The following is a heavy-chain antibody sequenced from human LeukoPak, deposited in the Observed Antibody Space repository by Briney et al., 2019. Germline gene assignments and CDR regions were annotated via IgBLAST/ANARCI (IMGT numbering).Heavy chain of an antibody. V-gene: IGHV3-30*04. J-gene: IGHJ5*02. CDR1: GFTFSTYP. CDR3: ARIVGWLQQIADL. CDR2: VSYDGSMQ. Sequence: GGSLRLSCVASGFTFSTYPIFWVRQAPGKGLEWVATVSYDGSMQCHADSVRDRFTTFRDNSQNTVYLQMTNPRTDDTAIYYCARIVGWLQQIADLWGHGTLVTVSS. D-gene: IGHD2-15*01.